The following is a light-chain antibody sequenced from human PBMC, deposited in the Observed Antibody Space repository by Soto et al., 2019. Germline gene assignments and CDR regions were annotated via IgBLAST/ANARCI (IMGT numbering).Light chain of an antibody. CDR3: NSYTSSSTYV. V-gene: IGLV2-14*01. Sequence: QSALTQPASVSGSPGQSITISCTGTTSDVGRYNYVSWYQQHPGKAHKLIIYDVSNRPSGVSNRFSGSKSGNTASLTISGLQAEDEADYYCNSYTSSSTYVFGPGTKLTVL. CDR2: DVS. CDR1: TSDVGRYNY. J-gene: IGLJ1*01.